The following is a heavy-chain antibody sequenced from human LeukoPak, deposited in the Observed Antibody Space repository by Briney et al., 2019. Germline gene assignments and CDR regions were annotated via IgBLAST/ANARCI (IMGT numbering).Heavy chain of an antibody. Sequence: PGGSLRRSCAASGFTFSSYAMHWVRQAPRKGLEWVEVISFDGGNKYYAGSVKGRFTSSRDNSKNTLYLQMNSLRPEDTAVYYCARDGVQQWLSYYFEYWGQGTLVTVSP. J-gene: IGHJ4*02. CDR2: ISFDGGNK. D-gene: IGHD5-18*01. CDR3: ARDGVQQWLSYYFEY. V-gene: IGHV3-30*04. CDR1: GFTFSSYA.